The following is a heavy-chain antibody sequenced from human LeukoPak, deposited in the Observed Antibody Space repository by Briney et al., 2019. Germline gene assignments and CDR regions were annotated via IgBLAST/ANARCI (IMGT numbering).Heavy chain of an antibody. CDR2: INSDGSSA. J-gene: IGHJ6*02. CDR1: GFTFDDYA. CDR3: ARELPAAPYYNYYGMDV. V-gene: IGHV3-74*01. Sequence: GRSLRLSCAASGFTFDDYAMHWVRQAPGKGLVWVSRINSDGSSAIYADSVKGRFTISRDNAKNTLYLQMNSLRVEDTAVYYCARELPAAPYYNYYGMDVWGQGTTVTASS. D-gene: IGHD2-2*01.